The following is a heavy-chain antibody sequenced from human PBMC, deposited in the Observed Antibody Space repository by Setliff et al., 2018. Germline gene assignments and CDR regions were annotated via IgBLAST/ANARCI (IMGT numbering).Heavy chain of an antibody. CDR1: GFSLTTNGVG. J-gene: IGHJ4*02. CDR3: ARGFWSGYFVLDF. V-gene: IGHV2-5*02. CDR2: IYYDDDR. D-gene: IGHD3-3*01. Sequence: LVNPTQTLTLTCTFSGFSLTTNGVGVGWIRQPPGKALEWLALIYYDDDRRYNPSVKNRLTITKDTSKNQVVLTMTNVDPVDTATYYCARGFWSGYFVLDFWGQGSLVT.